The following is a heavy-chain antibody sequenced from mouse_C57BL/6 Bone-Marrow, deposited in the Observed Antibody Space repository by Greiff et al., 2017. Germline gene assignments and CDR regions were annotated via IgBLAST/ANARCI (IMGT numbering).Heavy chain of an antibody. J-gene: IGHJ2*01. CDR3: ARDDGFNFDY. Sequence: VQLQESGAELARPGASVKLSCKASGYTFTSYGISWVKQRTGQGLEWIGEIYPRSGNTYYNEKFKGKATLTADKSSSTAYMELRSLTSKDSAVYFCARDDGFNFDYWGQGTTLTVSS. CDR1: GYTFTSYG. D-gene: IGHD2-3*01. CDR2: IYPRSGNT. V-gene: IGHV1-81*01.